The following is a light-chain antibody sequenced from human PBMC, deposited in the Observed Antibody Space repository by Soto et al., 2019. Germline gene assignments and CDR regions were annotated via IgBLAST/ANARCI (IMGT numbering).Light chain of an antibody. CDR1: RSISDW. Sequence: DIQMTQSPPTLSSSVGDRVTITCRASRSISDWLAWYQQKPGKATNLLIFDASSLESGVPSRFSGSGSGTEITLTISSLQPDDFATYYCQQYNSYITFGQRTRLEIK. CDR2: DAS. CDR3: QQYNSYIT. J-gene: IGKJ5*01. V-gene: IGKV1-5*01.